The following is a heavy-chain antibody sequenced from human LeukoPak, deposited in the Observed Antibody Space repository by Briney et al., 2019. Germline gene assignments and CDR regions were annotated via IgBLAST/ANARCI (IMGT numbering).Heavy chain of an antibody. V-gene: IGHV4-4*07. CDR1: GGSISSYY. J-gene: IGHJ5*02. Sequence: SETLSLTCTVSGGSISSYYWSWIRQPAGKGLEWIGRIYTSGSTNYNPSLKSRVTMSVDTSKNQFSLKLSSVTAADTAVYYCARVMIAAAGASNWFDPWGQGTLVTVSS. CDR3: ARVMIAAAGASNWFDP. CDR2: IYTSGST. D-gene: IGHD6-13*01.